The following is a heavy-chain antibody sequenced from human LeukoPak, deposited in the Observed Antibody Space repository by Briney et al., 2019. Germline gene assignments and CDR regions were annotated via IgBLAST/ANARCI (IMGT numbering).Heavy chain of an antibody. CDR3: ARVVWEQWLSCLDY. V-gene: IGHV3-21*01. CDR1: GFTFSSYS. Sequence: PGASLRLSCAASGFTFSSYSMNWVRQAPGKGLEWVSSISSSSSYIYYADSVKGRFTISRDNAKNSLYLQMNSLRAEDTAVYYCARVVWEQWLSCLDYWGQGTLVTVSS. D-gene: IGHD6-19*01. CDR2: ISSSSSYI. J-gene: IGHJ4*02.